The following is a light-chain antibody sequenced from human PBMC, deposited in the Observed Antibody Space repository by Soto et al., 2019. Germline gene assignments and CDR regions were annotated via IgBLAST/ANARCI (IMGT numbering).Light chain of an antibody. V-gene: IGKV3-20*01. CDR2: GAS. CDR3: QQYGTSLRT. Sequence: EIVLTQSPGTLSLSPGERATLSCTASQSVSSSYLAWYQHKPGQAPRLLIHGASSRATVISDRFSGSGSGTDFSLTISRLEPEDFAVYYCQQYGTSLRTFGGGTKVEIK. J-gene: IGKJ4*01. CDR1: QSVSSSY.